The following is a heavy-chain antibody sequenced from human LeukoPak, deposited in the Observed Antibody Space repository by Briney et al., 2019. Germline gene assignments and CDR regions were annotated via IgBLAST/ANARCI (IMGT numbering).Heavy chain of an antibody. J-gene: IGHJ4*02. CDR2: ISGSGSST. CDR3: AKGGTATVTNPDY. D-gene: IGHD5-12*01. V-gene: IGHV3-23*01. Sequence: GGSLRLSCAASGFTFSSYAMNWIRQAPGKGLEWVSTISGSGSSTYYADSVKGRFTVSRDNSRNTLHLQMNSLRADDTAVYYCAKGGTATVTNPDYWGQGTLVTVSS. CDR1: GFTFSSYA.